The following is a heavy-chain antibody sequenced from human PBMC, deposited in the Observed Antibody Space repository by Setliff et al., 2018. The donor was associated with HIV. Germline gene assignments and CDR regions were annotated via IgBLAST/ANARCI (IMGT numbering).Heavy chain of an antibody. Sequence: VASVKVSCKASGYTFTSYDISWVRQAPGQGLEWMGWINPNSGGTKYAQKFQGRLTMTRDTSITTVYMELSRLRSDDTAVYYCATDGSVVVVAGSGFDPWGQGTLVTVSS. D-gene: IGHD2-15*01. CDR2: INPNSGGT. CDR3: ATDGSVVVVAGSGFDP. J-gene: IGHJ5*02. V-gene: IGHV1-2*02. CDR1: GYTFTSYD.